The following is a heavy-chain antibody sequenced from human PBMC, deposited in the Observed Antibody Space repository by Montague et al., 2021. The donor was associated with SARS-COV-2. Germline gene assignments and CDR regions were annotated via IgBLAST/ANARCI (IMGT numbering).Heavy chain of an antibody. Sequence: SETLSLTCTVSGGSISSYSWTWIRQPPGKGLEWIGYIYNSGSTNYNPSLTIRVTISVDTSKNQFSLKLSPVAAADTAVYYRARVGRGSSWYEVAFDIWGQGTMGPVSS. J-gene: IGHJ3*02. D-gene: IGHD6-13*01. CDR1: GGSISSYS. CDR2: IYNSGST. CDR3: ARVGRGSSWYEVAFDI. V-gene: IGHV4-59*01.